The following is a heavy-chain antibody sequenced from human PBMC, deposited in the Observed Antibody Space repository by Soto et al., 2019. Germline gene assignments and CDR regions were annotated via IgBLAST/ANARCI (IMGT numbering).Heavy chain of an antibody. CDR3: ALRSMAVVPEY. D-gene: IGHD3-22*01. V-gene: IGHV4-59*01. J-gene: IGHJ4*02. CDR1: GDSISTYY. Sequence: QVQLQESGPGLVKPSETLSLTCAVSGDSISTYYCMWIRQPPGKGLESIGYLYYGRSANYNPSLKXRXPXSLXTSTNQCSLTLRSMTAADTAVYYCALRSMAVVPEYWGQGTLVTVSS. CDR2: LYYGRSA.